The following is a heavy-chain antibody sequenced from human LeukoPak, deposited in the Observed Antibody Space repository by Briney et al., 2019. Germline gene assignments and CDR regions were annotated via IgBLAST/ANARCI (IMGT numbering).Heavy chain of an antibody. CDR3: ARVQGGGYRTADS. CDR1: GFTFSNYI. Sequence: PGGSLRLSCSASGFTFSNYIMHWVRQAPGKGLDWVAVIIGNGNRQYYADSVKGRFTISRDNSKNTLFLQMNSLRGEDTAMYYCARVQGGGYRTADSWGQGTLVTVSS. CDR2: IIGNGNRQ. D-gene: IGHD6-25*01. V-gene: IGHV3-30*04. J-gene: IGHJ4*02.